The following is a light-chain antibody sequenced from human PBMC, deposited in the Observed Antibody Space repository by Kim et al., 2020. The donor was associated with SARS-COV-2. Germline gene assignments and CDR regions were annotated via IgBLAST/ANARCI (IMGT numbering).Light chain of an antibody. CDR1: QSVSST. CDR3: QPPGT. J-gene: IGKJ1*01. CDR2: GAS. V-gene: IGKV3-15*01. Sequence: ATLSGQPGESVSRSRWASQSVSSTVAWYQQKPGHPPRLLVYGASTRATGIPARFSGSGSGTEFSLSISRLQSEDFAVYYCQPPGTFGQGTQV.